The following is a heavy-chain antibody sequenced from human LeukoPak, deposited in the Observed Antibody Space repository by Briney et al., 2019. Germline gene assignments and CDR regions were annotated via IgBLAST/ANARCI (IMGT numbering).Heavy chain of an antibody. V-gene: IGHV4-61*02. Sequence: PSETLSLTCTVSGGSISSGSYYWSWIRQPAGKGLEWIGRIYTSGRTNYHPSLKSRVTISVDTSKNQFSLKLSSVTAADTAVYYCARIEYYYDSSGYRSDALDIWGQGTMVTVSS. CDR3: ARIEYYYDSSGYRSDALDI. CDR1: GGSISSGSYY. CDR2: IYTSGRT. J-gene: IGHJ3*02. D-gene: IGHD3-22*01.